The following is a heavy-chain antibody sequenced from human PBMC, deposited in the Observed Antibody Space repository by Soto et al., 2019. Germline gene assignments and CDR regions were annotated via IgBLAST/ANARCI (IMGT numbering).Heavy chain of an antibody. CDR1: DDSFNIFY. Sequence: PSETLSLTCTVSDDSFNIFYWNWIRQPPGKGLEWIGYIYYSGSTDYNPSLKSRVTISIDTSKNQFSLKLSSVTAADTAVYYCARAYGGYDYWGQGTLVTVSS. D-gene: IGHD5-12*01. V-gene: IGHV4-59*01. J-gene: IGHJ4*02. CDR3: ARAYGGYDY. CDR2: IYYSGST.